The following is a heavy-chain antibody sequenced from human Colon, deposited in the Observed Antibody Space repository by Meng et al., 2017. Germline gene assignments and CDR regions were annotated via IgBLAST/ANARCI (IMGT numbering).Heavy chain of an antibody. CDR3: ARRNTRNSGGGNNY. CDR1: GGSISSNYW. D-gene: IGHD3-10*01. CDR2: INHSGST. V-gene: IGHV4-4*02. Sequence: AQLRWSGPGLGKPSGTLSLTCAVSGGSISSNYWWTWVRQPPGKGLEWIGEINHSGSTSYVPSLKSRITISVDKSNNLLSLKLNSVTAADTAMYYCARRNTRNSGGGNNYWGQGTLVTVSS. J-gene: IGHJ4*02.